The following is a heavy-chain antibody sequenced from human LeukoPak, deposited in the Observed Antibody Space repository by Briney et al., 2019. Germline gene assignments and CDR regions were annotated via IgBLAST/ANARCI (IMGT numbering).Heavy chain of an antibody. J-gene: IGHJ4*02. D-gene: IGHD3-16*02. V-gene: IGHV4-61*02. CDR2: IYTSGST. CDR1: GGSISSGSYY. CDR3: ARDLETYDYVWGSYRYTSGYAY. Sequence: SETLSLTCTVSGGSISSGSYYWSWIRQPAGKGLEWIGRIYTSGSTNYNPSLKSRVTISVDTSKNQFSLKLSSVTAADTAVYYCARDLETYDYVWGSYRYTSGYAYWGQGTLVTVSS.